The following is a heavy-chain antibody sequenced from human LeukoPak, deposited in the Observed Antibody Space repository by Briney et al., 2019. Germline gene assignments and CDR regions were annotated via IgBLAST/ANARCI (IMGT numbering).Heavy chain of an antibody. CDR2: ISGSGGDT. V-gene: IGHV3-23*01. D-gene: IGHD4-23*01. J-gene: IGHJ4*02. CDR3: AKDLGSVVTPPSLDF. Sequence: GGSLRLSCAASGFTFSSYGMHWVRQAPGKGLEWVSAISGSGGDTYYADSVKGRFTISRDNSKNTLYLQMSSLRAEDTAVYYCAKDLGSVVTPPSLDFWGQETLVTVSS. CDR1: GFTFSSYG.